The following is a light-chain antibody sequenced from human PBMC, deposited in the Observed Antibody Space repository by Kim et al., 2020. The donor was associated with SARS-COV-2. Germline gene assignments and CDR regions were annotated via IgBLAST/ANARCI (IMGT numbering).Light chain of an antibody. V-gene: IGLV2-8*01. CDR2: EVS. CDR1: VNDVGYYNL. J-gene: IGLJ2*01. CDR3: STYGGTNDFEI. Sequence: QSVTISLSGSVNDVGYYNLLSEYQQFPGKAPKIIIYEVSKRPSGVPFRFSGSKSGNTASLTVSGLQSEDEGDYYCSTYGGTNDFEIFGGGTQLTFL.